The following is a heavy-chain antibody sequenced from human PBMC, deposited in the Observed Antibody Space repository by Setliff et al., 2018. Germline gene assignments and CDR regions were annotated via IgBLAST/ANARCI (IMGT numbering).Heavy chain of an antibody. Sequence: ASVKVSCKASGYTFTGYYMHWVRQAPGQGLEWMGWINPNSGGTNYAQKFQGRVTMTTDTSTSTAYMELRSLRSDDTAVYYCARVSEAAAAGFDYWGQGTLVTVPQ. V-gene: IGHV1-2*02. CDR1: GYTFTGYY. CDR3: ARVSEAAAAGFDY. D-gene: IGHD6-13*01. CDR2: INPNSGGT. J-gene: IGHJ4*02.